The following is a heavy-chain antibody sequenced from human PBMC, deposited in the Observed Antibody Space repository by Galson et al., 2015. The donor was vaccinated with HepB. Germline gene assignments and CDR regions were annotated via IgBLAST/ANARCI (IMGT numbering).Heavy chain of an antibody. CDR1: GFTFRSFG. CDR3: AREAPVAAPAAFDY. D-gene: IGHD6-25*01. Sequence: SLRLSCAAPGFTFRSFGIHWVRQAPGKGLEWVALIWADGTNTYYADSVKGRFTISRDNSKNTLNLQMNSLRAEDTAVYYCAREAPVAAPAAFDYWGQGTLVTVSS. CDR2: IWADGTNT. J-gene: IGHJ4*02. V-gene: IGHV3-33*08.